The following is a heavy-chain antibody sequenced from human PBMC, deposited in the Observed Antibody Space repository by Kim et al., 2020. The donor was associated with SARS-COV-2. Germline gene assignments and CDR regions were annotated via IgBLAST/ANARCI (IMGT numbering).Heavy chain of an antibody. Sequence: SETLSLTCTVSGGSISSYYWSWIRQPPGKGLEWIGYIYYSGSTNYNPSLKSRVTISVDTSKNQFSLKLSSVTAADTAVYYCARVTYGDLLDYWGQGTLVTVSS. CDR2: IYYSGST. CDR1: GGSISSYY. CDR3: ARVTYGDLLDY. J-gene: IGHJ4*02. V-gene: IGHV4-59*01. D-gene: IGHD4-17*01.